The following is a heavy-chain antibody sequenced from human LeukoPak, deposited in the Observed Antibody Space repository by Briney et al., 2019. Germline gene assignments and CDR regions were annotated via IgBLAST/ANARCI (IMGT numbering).Heavy chain of an antibody. CDR1: GYTFTGYD. V-gene: IGHV1-8*01. CDR3: ARERDPYDYVWGSYRYWFDP. Sequence: ASVKVSCKASGYTFTGYDINWVRQATGQGLEWMGWMNPNSGNTGYAQKFQGRVTMTRNTSLSTAYMELRSLRSEDTAVYYCARERDPYDYVWGSYRYWFDPWGQGTLVTVSS. D-gene: IGHD3-16*02. J-gene: IGHJ5*02. CDR2: MNPNSGNT.